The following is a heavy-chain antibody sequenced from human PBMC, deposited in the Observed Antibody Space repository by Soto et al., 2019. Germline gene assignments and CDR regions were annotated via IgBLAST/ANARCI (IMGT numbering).Heavy chain of an antibody. Sequence: SETLSLTCAVYGGSFSGYYWSWIRQPPGKGLEWIGEINHSGSTNYNPSLKSRVTISVDTSKNQFSLKLSSVTAADTAVYYCARRSYGYVLLHLPDYWGQGTLVTVSS. J-gene: IGHJ4*02. D-gene: IGHD5-18*01. CDR3: ARRSYGYVLLHLPDY. V-gene: IGHV4-34*01. CDR1: GGSFSGYY. CDR2: INHSGST.